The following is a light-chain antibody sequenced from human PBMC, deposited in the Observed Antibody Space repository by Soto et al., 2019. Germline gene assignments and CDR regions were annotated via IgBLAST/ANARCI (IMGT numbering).Light chain of an antibody. V-gene: IGKV4-1*01. CDR3: QQYYAVHFT. Sequence: DIVMTQSPDSLAVSLGERATINCKSSQSVLYSSNNKNYVAWYQQIPGQPPKLLIYWTSIRESGVPDRFSGSGSATDFTFTISSLQAEDVAVYFCQQYYAVHFTFGGGTKVEIK. CDR1: QSVLYSSNNKNY. CDR2: WTS. J-gene: IGKJ4*01.